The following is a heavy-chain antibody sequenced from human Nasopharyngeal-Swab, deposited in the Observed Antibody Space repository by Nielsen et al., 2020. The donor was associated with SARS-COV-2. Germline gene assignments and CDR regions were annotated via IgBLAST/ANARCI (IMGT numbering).Heavy chain of an antibody. D-gene: IGHD2-2*01. CDR3: VREGGTSGRAGYFDY. J-gene: IGHJ4*02. V-gene: IGHV3-30-3*01. CDR1: GIALNNFV. CDR2: VPSDGSKG. Sequence: GESLKISCAASGIALNNFVMQWRRQAPDEGLEWVAVVPSDGSKGQYADSVEGRFTFYRDNSRNMVHLQMNSLRDEDTAVYYCVREGGTSGRAGYFDYWGRGTLVTVSS.